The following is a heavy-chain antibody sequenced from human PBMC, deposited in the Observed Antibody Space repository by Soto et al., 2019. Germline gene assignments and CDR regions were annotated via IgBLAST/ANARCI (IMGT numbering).Heavy chain of an antibody. CDR2: ISYDGSNK. D-gene: IGHD3-22*01. CDR3: AKEISYYYDSSGYYFDY. Sequence: GGSLRLSCAASGFTFSSYGMHWVRQAPGKGLEWVAVISYDGSNKYYADSVKGRFTISRDNSKNTLYLQMNSMIAEDTAVYYCAKEISYYYDSSGYYFDYWGQGSLVTVSS. V-gene: IGHV3-30*18. CDR1: GFTFSSYG. J-gene: IGHJ4*02.